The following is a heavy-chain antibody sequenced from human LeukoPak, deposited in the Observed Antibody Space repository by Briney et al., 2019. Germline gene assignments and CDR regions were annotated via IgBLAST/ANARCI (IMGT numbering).Heavy chain of an antibody. D-gene: IGHD1-26*01. V-gene: IGHV4-31*03. CDR1: GGSIRSGGSY. CDR2: IYYTGST. Sequence: SQTLSLTCTVSGGSIRSGGSYWSWIRQHPGKGLEWIGYIYYTGSTYYNPSLKSRVTISIDTSKNQFSLKLSSVTAADTAVYYCARGEPFDYWGQGTLVTVSS. CDR3: ARGEPFDY. J-gene: IGHJ4*02.